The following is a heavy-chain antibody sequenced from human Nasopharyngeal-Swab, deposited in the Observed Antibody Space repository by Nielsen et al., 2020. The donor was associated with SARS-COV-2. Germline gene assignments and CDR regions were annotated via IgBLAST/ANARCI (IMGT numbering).Heavy chain of an antibody. CDR2: INSDGSST. V-gene: IGHV3-74*01. Sequence: GGSLRLSCAASGFTVSSNCMSWVRQAPGKGLVWVSRINSDGSSTSYADSVKGRFTISRDNAKNTLYLQMNSLRAEDTAVYYCARASSFYSNYFGYWGQGTLVTVSS. D-gene: IGHD4-11*01. J-gene: IGHJ4*02. CDR1: GFTVSSNC. CDR3: ARASSFYSNYFGY.